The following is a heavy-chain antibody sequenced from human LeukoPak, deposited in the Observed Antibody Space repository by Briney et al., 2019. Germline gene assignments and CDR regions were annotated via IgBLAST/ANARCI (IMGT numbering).Heavy chain of an antibody. Sequence: GGTLRLSCAVAGFTFSSYAMTWVRQGPGKGLEWVSRIRGDSRYTYYADSVKGRFIISRDNSKNTLNLRLNSLKAEDTAVYFCAKEYCSNGVCYVGFDSWGQGALVTVSS. CDR1: GFTFSSYA. CDR2: IRGDSRYT. J-gene: IGHJ4*02. D-gene: IGHD2-8*01. V-gene: IGHV3-23*01. CDR3: AKEYCSNGVCYVGFDS.